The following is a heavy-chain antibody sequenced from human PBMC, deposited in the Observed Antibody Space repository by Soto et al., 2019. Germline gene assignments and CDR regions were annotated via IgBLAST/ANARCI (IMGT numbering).Heavy chain of an antibody. CDR2: IRSKAYGGTT. D-gene: IGHD2-15*01. J-gene: IGHJ4*02. CDR1: GFTFGDYA. V-gene: IGHV3-49*03. Sequence: GGSLRLSCTASGFTFGDYAMSWFRQAPGKGLEWVGFIRSKAYGGTTEYAASVKGRFTISRDDSKSIAYLQMNSLKTEDTAVYYCTRDSWDIVVVVAAGEGYYFDYWGQGTLVTVSS. CDR3: TRDSWDIVVVVAAGEGYYFDY.